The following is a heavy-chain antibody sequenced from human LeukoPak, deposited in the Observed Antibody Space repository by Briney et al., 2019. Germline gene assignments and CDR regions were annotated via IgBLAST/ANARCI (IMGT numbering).Heavy chain of an antibody. D-gene: IGHD3-22*01. Sequence: GASVKVSCKASGYTFTGYYMHWVRQAPGQGLEWMGWINPNSGGTNYAQKFQGRVTMTRDTSISTAYMELSRLRSDDTAVYYCARGMDPDSSGYYRDNWFDPWGQGTLVTVSS. CDR3: ARGMDPDSSGYYRDNWFDP. CDR2: INPNSGGT. V-gene: IGHV1-2*02. J-gene: IGHJ5*02. CDR1: GYTFTGYY.